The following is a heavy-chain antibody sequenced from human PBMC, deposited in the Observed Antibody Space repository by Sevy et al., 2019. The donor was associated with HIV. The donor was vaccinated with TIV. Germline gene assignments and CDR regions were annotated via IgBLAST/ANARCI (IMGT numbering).Heavy chain of an antibody. D-gene: IGHD6-13*01. CDR3: ARALSGGSWYSGF. CDR1: GFTFSTHT. Sequence: GGSLRLSCLGSGFTFSTHTMQWVRQAPGKGLEWVALIYPDGSRQIYTDPLKGRFTISRDNSKNTLFLQMNDLRTEDTAAYFCARALSGGSWYSGFWGQGTQVTVSS. CDR2: IYPDGSRQ. V-gene: IGHV3-30*07. J-gene: IGHJ4*02.